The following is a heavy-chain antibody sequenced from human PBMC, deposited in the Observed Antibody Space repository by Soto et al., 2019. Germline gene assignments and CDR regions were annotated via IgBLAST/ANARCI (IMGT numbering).Heavy chain of an antibody. V-gene: IGHV5-10-1*01. CDR2: IDPSDSYT. CDR1: GYSFTSYW. Sequence: EVQLVQSGAEVKKPGESLRISCKGSGYSFTSYWISWVRQMPGKGLEWMGRIDPSDSYTNYSPSFQGHVTISADKSISTAYLQWSSLKASDTAMYYCARGYDSSGYYLPFDYWGQGTLVTVSS. CDR3: ARGYDSSGYYLPFDY. D-gene: IGHD3-22*01. J-gene: IGHJ4*02.